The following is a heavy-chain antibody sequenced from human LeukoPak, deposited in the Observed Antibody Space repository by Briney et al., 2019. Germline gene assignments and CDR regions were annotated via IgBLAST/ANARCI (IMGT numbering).Heavy chain of an antibody. Sequence: PSETLSLTCTVSGGSISSYYWSWIRQPAGKGLEWIGRIYTSGSTNYNPSLKSRVTMSVDTSKNQFSLKLSSVTAADTAVYYCARDMYSGSHNWFDPWGQGTLVTVSS. D-gene: IGHD1-26*01. CDR1: GGSISSYY. CDR3: ARDMYSGSHNWFDP. V-gene: IGHV4-4*07. J-gene: IGHJ5*02. CDR2: IYTSGST.